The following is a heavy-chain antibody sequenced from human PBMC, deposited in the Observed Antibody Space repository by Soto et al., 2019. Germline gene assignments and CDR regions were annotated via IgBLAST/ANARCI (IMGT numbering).Heavy chain of an antibody. V-gene: IGHV4-59*02. D-gene: IGHD3-3*01. J-gene: IGHJ4*02. Sequence: QVQLLESGPGLLKPSETLSLTCTISGGSVSTYYWSWIRQPPGKALEWFGLTSYSGNTNNNPSLKSRVAMAVDTSKNQFSRTLTSVTAADPAVYYCARDGVGPFVYWGQGTRVTVSS. CDR3: ARDGVGPFVY. CDR2: TSYSGNT. CDR1: GGSVSTYY.